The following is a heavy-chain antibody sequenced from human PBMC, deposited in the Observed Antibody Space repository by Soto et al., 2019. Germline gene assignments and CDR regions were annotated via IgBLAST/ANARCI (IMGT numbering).Heavy chain of an antibody. J-gene: IGHJ4*02. D-gene: IGHD5-18*01. CDR1: GFTFSDYY. CDR2: ISSSGSTI. CDR3: ARAPPYYSYGDY. V-gene: IGHV3-11*01. Sequence: QVQLVESGGGLVKPGGSLRLSCAASGFTFSDYYMSWIRQAPGKGLEWVSYISSSGSTIYYADSVKGRFTISRDKAKNSPYLKMNSLRAEDTAVYYWARAPPYYSYGDYWGQGTLVTVSS.